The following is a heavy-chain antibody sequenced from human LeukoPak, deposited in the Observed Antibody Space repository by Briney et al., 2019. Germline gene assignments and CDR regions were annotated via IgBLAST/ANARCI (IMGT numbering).Heavy chain of an antibody. CDR3: ARNYYGSGSYPPYYYYYYMDV. CDR2: IYYSGST. D-gene: IGHD3-10*01. CDR1: GYSISSSYY. Sequence: ASETLSLTCAVSGYSISSSYYWSWIRQPPGKGLEWIGYIYYSGSTNYNPSLKSRVTISVDTSKNQFSLKLSSVTAADTAVYYCARNYYGSGSYPPYYYYYYMDVWGKGTTVTVSS. V-gene: IGHV4-61*01. J-gene: IGHJ6*03.